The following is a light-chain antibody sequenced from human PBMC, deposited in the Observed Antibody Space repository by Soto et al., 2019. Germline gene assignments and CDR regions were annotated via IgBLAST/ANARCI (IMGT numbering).Light chain of an antibody. CDR2: DAS. V-gene: IGKV1-5*01. Sequence: DIQMTQSPSSLSASVGDSVTITCRASQSISSWLAWYQQKPGKAPKLLIYDASSLESGVPSRFSGSGSGTEFTLTISSLQPDDFATYYCQQYNSYWKFGQGTKV. CDR3: QQYNSYWK. CDR1: QSISSW. J-gene: IGKJ1*01.